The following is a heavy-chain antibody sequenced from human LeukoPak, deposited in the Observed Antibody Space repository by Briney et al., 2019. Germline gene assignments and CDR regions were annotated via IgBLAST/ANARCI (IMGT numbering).Heavy chain of an antibody. CDR1: GYTFTGYY. V-gene: IGHV1-2*06. CDR3: ARVPPGEQWLVRGNWFDP. CDR2: INPNSGGT. Sequence: ASVKVSCKASGYTFTGYYMHWVRQAPGQGLEWMGRINPNSGGTNYAQTFQGRVTMTRDTSISTAYMELSRLRSDDTAVYYCARVPPGEQWLVRGNWFDPWGQGTLVTVSS. D-gene: IGHD6-19*01. J-gene: IGHJ5*02.